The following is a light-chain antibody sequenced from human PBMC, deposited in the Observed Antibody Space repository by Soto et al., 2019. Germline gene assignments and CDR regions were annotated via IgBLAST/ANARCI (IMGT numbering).Light chain of an antibody. Sequence: DIQMTQSPSSLSASVGDKVTITCRASQSISSYLNWYQQKPGKAPNLLIYAASTLQSGIPSRFSGSGSGTDFIFTISSLQPEDFATYFCQQSYNSPPTFGQGTKVDI. CDR3: QQSYNSPPT. CDR2: AAS. CDR1: QSISSY. J-gene: IGKJ1*01. V-gene: IGKV1-39*01.